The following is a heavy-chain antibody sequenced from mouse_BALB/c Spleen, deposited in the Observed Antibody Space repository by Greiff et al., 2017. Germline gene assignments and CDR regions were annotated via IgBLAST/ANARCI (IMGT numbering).Heavy chain of an antibody. J-gene: IGHJ2*01. CDR1: GYTFTDYN. V-gene: IGHV1-18*01. D-gene: IGHD4-1*01. Sequence: EVQLQQFGAELVKPGASVKISCKASGYTFTDYNMDWVKQSHGKSLEWIGDINPNYYSTSYNQKFKGKATLTVDKSSSTAYMELRSLTSEDTAVYYCARWGQTGYFDYWGQGTTLTVSS. CDR2: INPNYYST. CDR3: ARWGQTGYFDY.